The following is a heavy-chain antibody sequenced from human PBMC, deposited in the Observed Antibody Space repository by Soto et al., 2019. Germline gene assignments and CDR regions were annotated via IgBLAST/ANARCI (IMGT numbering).Heavy chain of an antibody. CDR2: IYSGGST. Sequence: GGSLRLSCAASGFTFSSNYMSWVRQAPGKGLEWVSVIYSGGSTYYADSVKGRFTISRDNSKNTLYLQMNSLRAEDTAVYYCARGTLAAAVVRYFDYWGQGTLVTVSS. J-gene: IGHJ4*02. CDR3: ARGTLAAAVVRYFDY. D-gene: IGHD6-13*01. V-gene: IGHV3-66*01. CDR1: GFTFSSNY.